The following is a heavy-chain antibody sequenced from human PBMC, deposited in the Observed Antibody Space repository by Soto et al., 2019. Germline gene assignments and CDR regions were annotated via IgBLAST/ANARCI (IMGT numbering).Heavy chain of an antibody. CDR2: IYYSGST. J-gene: IGHJ5*02. Sequence: SETLSHTCTVSGGSISSGGYYWSWIRQHPGKGLEWIGYIYYSGSTYYNPSLKSRVTISVDTSKNQFSLKLSSVTAADTAVYYCARDNMSTWANWFDPWGQGTLVTVSS. V-gene: IGHV4-31*03. CDR3: ARDNMSTWANWFDP. D-gene: IGHD3-10*02. CDR1: GGSISSGGYY.